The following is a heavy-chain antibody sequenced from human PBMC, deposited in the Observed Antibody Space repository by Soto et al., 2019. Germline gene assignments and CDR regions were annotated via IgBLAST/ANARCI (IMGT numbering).Heavy chain of an antibody. CDR2: IFWCEDK. V-gene: IGHV2-5*01. J-gene: IGHJ4*02. D-gene: IGHD5-12*01. CDR3: AHRWVAYFDY. CDR1: GFSLSTSGVG. Sequence: QITLKESGPPLVKPTQTLTLTCTFSGFSLSTSGVGVGWFRQPRGKALEWLALIFWCEDKRYSPTLKSRLTTTKDTSKNQVVLTMTNMDPVDTATYYCAHRWVAYFDYWGQGTLVTVSS.